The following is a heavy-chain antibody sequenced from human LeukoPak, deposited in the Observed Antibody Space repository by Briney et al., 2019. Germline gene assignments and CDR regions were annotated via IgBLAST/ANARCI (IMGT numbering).Heavy chain of an antibody. CDR2: IYYSGST. J-gene: IGHJ5*02. V-gene: IGHV4-61*01. Sequence: SETLSLTCTVSGGSVSSGSYYWSWIRQPPGKGLEWIGYIYYSGSTNYNPSLKSRVTISVDTSKNQFSLKLSSVTAADTAVYYCARTSRRYDAGNWFDPWGQGTLVTVSS. CDR1: GGSVSSGSYY. D-gene: IGHD2-2*01. CDR3: ARTSRRYDAGNWFDP.